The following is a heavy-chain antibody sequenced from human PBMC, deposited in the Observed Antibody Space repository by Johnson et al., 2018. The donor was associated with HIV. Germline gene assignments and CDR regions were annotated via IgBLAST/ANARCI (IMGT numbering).Heavy chain of an antibody. CDR3: ARAPEVRGVDAFDV. Sequence: EVQLVESGGGLVQPGGSLRLSCAASGFTFSSYWMSWVRQAPGKGLEWVANIKQDGSEKYYVDSVKGRFTISRDNAKNSLYLQMNILRAEDTAVYYCARAPEVRGVDAFDVWGQGTMVTVSS. CDR1: GFTFSSYW. J-gene: IGHJ3*01. CDR2: IKQDGSEK. D-gene: IGHD3-10*01. V-gene: IGHV3-7*01.